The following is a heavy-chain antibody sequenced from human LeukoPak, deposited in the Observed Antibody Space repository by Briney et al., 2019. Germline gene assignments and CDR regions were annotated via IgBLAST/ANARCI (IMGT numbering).Heavy chain of an antibody. V-gene: IGHV1-18*01. CDR1: GYTFTSYG. CDR2: ISAYNGNT. D-gene: IGHD6-19*01. CDR3: ARDLKMGYSSGRYSWGTGSSNDY. Sequence: ASVKVSCKASGYTFTSYGISWVRQAPGQGLEWMGWISAYNGNTNYAQKLQGRVTITADESTSTAYMELRSLRSDDTAVYYCARDLKMGYSSGRYSWGTGSSNDYWGQGTLVTVSS. J-gene: IGHJ4*02.